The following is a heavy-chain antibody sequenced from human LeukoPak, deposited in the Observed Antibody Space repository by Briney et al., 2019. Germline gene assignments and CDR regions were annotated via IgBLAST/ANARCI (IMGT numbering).Heavy chain of an antibody. CDR3: AKAPVTTCRGAFCYPFDY. CDR2: ISDTGNT. J-gene: IGHJ4*02. CDR1: GFTLSSYA. V-gene: IGHV3-23*01. D-gene: IGHD2-15*01. Sequence: GGSLRLSCAASGFTLSSYAMSWVRQAPGKGLEWVSAISDTGNTYHADSVKGRFTISKDSSKNTLFLQMNRLRPEDAAVYYCAKAPVTTCRGAFCYPFDYWGLGTLVTVSS.